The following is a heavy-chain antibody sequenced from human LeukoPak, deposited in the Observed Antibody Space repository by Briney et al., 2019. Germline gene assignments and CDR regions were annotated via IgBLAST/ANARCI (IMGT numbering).Heavy chain of an antibody. CDR2: INPSGST. V-gene: IGHV4-34*01. D-gene: IGHD6-19*01. J-gene: IGHJ4*02. CDR1: GESFSGYY. Sequence: PSESLSLTCAVYGESFSGYYWSWIRQSPEKGLEWVGQINPSGSTTNHAPLKSRVTILTRATSIQVALELSSLTAADTSVYYCARAISATRYSGGWYYFDYWAQGTLVTVSS. CDR3: ARAISATRYSGGWYYFDY.